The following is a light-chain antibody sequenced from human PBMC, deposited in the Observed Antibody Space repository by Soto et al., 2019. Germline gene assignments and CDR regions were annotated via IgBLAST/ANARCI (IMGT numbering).Light chain of an antibody. CDR1: QSVSSSY. J-gene: IGKJ1*01. CDR3: QHYNSYSEA. Sequence: EVLLTQSPGTLSLSSGERATLSCRASQSVSSSYLAWYQQKPGQAPSLLIYGASSRATDIPERITGSGSGTDFTLTISSLQPDDFATYYCQHYNSYSEAFGQGTKVDIK. V-gene: IGKV3-20*01. CDR2: GAS.